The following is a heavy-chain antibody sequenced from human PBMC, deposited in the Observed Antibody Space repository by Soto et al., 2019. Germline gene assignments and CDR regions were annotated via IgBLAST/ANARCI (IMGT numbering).Heavy chain of an antibody. Sequence: PSETLSLTCAVYGGSFSGYYWSWIRQPPGKGLEWIGEINHSGSTNYNPSLKSRVTISVDASKNQFSLKLSSVTAADTAVYYCARVQESLLWFGEPKPYGMDVWGQGTTVTVSS. CDR3: ARVQESLLWFGEPKPYGMDV. V-gene: IGHV4-34*01. D-gene: IGHD3-10*01. J-gene: IGHJ6*02. CDR2: INHSGST. CDR1: GGSFSGYY.